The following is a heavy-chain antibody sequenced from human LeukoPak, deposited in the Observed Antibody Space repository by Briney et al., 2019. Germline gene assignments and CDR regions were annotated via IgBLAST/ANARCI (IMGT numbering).Heavy chain of an antibody. Sequence: SETLSLTCTVSGGSISSGGYSWSWIRQPPGKGLEWIGYIYHSGSTYYNPSLKSRVTISVDRSKNQFSLKLSSVTAADTAVYYCARGIAAAGTFDYWGQGTLVTVSS. CDR2: IYHSGST. CDR3: ARGIAAAGTFDY. D-gene: IGHD6-13*01. V-gene: IGHV4-30-2*01. CDR1: GGSISSGGYS. J-gene: IGHJ4*02.